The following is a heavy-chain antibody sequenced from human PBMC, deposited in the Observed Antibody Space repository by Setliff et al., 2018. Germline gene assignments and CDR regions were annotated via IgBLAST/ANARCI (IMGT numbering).Heavy chain of an antibody. V-gene: IGHV3-7*01. CDR3: AREDDVNTCDI. CDR1: GFTFSNLW. J-gene: IGHJ3*02. CDR2: INQDGTGK. Sequence: GGSLRLSCAASGFTFSNLWMAWVRQVPGRGLEWVANINQDGTGKYYVDSVKGRFTISRDNAKNSLYLQMSSLRAEDTAVYYCAREDDVNTCDIWGQGTMVTVSS.